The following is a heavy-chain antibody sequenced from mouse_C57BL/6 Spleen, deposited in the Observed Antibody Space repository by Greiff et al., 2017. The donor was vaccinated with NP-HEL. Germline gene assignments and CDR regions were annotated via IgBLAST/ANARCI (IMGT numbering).Heavy chain of an antibody. J-gene: IGHJ4*01. D-gene: IGHD2-1*01. CDR3: ARYQRAIYYVHYYYAMDY. Sequence: EVKVVESGGGLVQPGGSLSLSCAASGFTFTDYYMSWVRQPPGKALEWLGFIRNKANGYTTAYSASVKVRFTISRANSQSILSLQMNALRAEDSATYYCARYQRAIYYVHYYYAMDYWGQGTSVTVSS. CDR1: GFTFTDYY. CDR2: IRNKANGYTT. V-gene: IGHV7-3*01.